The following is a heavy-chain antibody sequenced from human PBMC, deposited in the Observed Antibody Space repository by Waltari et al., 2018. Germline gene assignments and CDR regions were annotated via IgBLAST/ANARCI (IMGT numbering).Heavy chain of an antibody. CDR1: GFRFGTYG. J-gene: IGHJ4*02. Sequence: QVQLVQSGGGVAQPGTSLRLSCAGSGFRFGTYGMTWVRQAPGKGLEWVAVIRSDGNEKYYADSVKGRFTISKDNSKNTLYLQMNSLRAEDTAMYYCAKVCCSGSAGHYFDCWGQGTQVTVSS. D-gene: IGHD3-10*02. CDR3: AKVCCSGSAGHYFDC. CDR2: IRSDGNEK. V-gene: IGHV3-30*02.